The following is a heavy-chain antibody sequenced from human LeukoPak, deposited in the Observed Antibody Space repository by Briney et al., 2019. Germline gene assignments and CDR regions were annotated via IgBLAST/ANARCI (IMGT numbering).Heavy chain of an antibody. CDR1: GFTFSSYW. J-gene: IGHJ4*02. CDR3: ATPTAGTWHFDY. CDR2: IKRDASER. V-gene: IGHV3-7*01. D-gene: IGHD1-1*01. Sequence: GSLRLSCAASGFTFSSYWMTWVRQAPGKGLEWVANIKRDASERYYVDSVKGRFTISRDNAKNSLYLQMNSLRAEDTAVYYCATPTAGTWHFDYWGQGTLVTVSP.